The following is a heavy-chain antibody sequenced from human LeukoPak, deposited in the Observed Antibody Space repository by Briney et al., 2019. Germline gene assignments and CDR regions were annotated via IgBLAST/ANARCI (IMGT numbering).Heavy chain of an antibody. D-gene: IGHD5-18*01. J-gene: IGHJ6*02. V-gene: IGHV1-69*04. CDR1: GGTFSSYA. CDR3: ARDDGTAMDYYYYGMDV. CDR2: IIPILGIA. Sequence: SVKVSCKASGGTFSSYAISWVRQAPGQGLEWMGRIIPILGIANYAQKFQGRVTITADKSTSTAYMELSSLRSEYTAVYYCARDDGTAMDYYYYGMDVWGQGTTVTVSS.